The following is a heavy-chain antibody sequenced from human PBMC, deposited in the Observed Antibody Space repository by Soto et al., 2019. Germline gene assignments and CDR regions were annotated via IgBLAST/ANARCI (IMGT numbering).Heavy chain of an antibody. V-gene: IGHV4-39*01. CDR3: ASHRLAQDFWSDSFEDFYGIDV. Sequence: SETLSLTCILSGGSISSRSYYWGWIRQSPGKGLEWIGSISYSGSTYYNPSLRSRVTISVDTSKDQFSLQLTSVTAADAAVYYCASHRLAQDFWSDSFEDFYGIDVWGQGSTVTVSS. CDR1: GGSISSRSYY. CDR2: ISYSGST. J-gene: IGHJ6*02. D-gene: IGHD3-3*01.